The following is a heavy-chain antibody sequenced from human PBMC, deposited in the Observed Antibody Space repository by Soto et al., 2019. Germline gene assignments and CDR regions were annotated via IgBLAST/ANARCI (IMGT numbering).Heavy chain of an antibody. Sequence: SETLSLTCAGSGYSIASGYDWAWIRQSPGKGLEWIGSIYHAGSVYYNPSLNSRVAVSLDTSKNHFSLKLTSVTAAGTAVYYCARTFDYYGMDVWGQGTTVTVSS. CDR2: IYHAGSV. CDR1: GYSIASGYD. CDR3: ARTFDYYGMDV. J-gene: IGHJ6*02. V-gene: IGHV4-38-2*01.